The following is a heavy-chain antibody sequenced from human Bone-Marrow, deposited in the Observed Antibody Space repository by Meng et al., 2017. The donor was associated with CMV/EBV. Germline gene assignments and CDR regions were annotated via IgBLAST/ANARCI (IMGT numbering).Heavy chain of an antibody. J-gene: IGHJ4*02. CDR2: IGTAGDT. CDR3: ARYGVVAATDY. Sequence: GESLKISCAASGFTFSSYDMHWVRQATGKGLEWVSAIGTAGDTYYPGSVKGRFTISRDNAKNSLYLQLNSLRVEDAAVYYCARYGVVAATDYWGQGTLVTVSS. CDR1: GFTFSSYD. D-gene: IGHD1-26*01. V-gene: IGHV3-13*01.